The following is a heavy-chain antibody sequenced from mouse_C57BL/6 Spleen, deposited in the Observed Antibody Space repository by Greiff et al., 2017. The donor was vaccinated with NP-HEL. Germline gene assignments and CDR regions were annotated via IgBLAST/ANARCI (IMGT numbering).Heavy chain of an antibody. V-gene: IGHV6-3*01. CDR2: IRLKSDNYAT. Sequence: EVQLEESGGGLVQPGGSMKLSCVASGFTFSNYWMNWVRQSPEKGLEWVAQIRLKSDNYATHYAESVKGRFTISRDDSKSSVYLQMNNLRAEDTGIYYCTSGWFDYWGQGTTLTVSS. J-gene: IGHJ2*01. CDR1: GFTFSNYW. CDR3: TSGWFDY. D-gene: IGHD2-3*01.